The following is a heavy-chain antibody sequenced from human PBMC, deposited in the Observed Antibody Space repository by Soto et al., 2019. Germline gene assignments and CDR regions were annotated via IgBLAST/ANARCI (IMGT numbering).Heavy chain of an antibody. V-gene: IGHV1-2*02. CDR3: ARVGPTGWFDP. D-gene: IGHD3-10*01. Sequence: QVHLVQSGAEVKKPGASVKVSCKASGYSFADYYMHWVRQAPAQGLEWMGWINTKTGGTNYAQRVQGRVTMTGDTSINTAYMELSRLRSDDPAVYYYARVGPTGWFDPWGKGTVVTVSS. CDR2: INTKTGGT. J-gene: IGHJ5*02. CDR1: GYSFADYY.